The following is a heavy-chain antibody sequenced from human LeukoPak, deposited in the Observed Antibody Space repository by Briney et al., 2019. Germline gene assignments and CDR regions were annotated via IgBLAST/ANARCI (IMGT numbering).Heavy chain of an antibody. Sequence: ASVKVSCKASGFTFTGAYMHWVRQAPGQGLEWMGWINPNSGETNFAPKFQGRVTMTRDTSISTASMELSRLRSDDTAVYYCARDPYYYDGSGTGGSYYFDYWGQGTLVTVSS. V-gene: IGHV1-2*02. CDR3: ARDPYYYDGSGTGGSYYFDY. CDR1: GFTFTGAY. D-gene: IGHD3-22*01. J-gene: IGHJ4*02. CDR2: INPNSGET.